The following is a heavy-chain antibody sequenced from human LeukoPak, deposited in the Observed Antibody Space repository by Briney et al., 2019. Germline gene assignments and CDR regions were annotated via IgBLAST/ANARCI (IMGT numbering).Heavy chain of an antibody. CDR1: GFTYTNSFNSW. CDR2: INQDGSEK. J-gene: IGHJ4*02. CDR3: TRDFADY. V-gene: IGHV3-7*04. Sequence: PGRSLRLSCEASGFTYTNSFNSWMSWVRQAPGKGLEWVANINQDGSEKYYVDSVKGRFTISRDNAKNSLYLQMNGLRAEDTAVYYCTRDFADYWGQGTLVTVSS.